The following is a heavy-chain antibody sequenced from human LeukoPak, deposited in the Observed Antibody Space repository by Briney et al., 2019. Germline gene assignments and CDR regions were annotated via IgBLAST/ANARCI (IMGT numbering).Heavy chain of an antibody. J-gene: IGHJ6*03. D-gene: IGHD4-17*01. V-gene: IGHV4-4*07. CDR3: ARSRLRHYYYYMDV. CDR2: IYTSGST. Sequence: SETLSLTCTVSGGSISSYYWSWIRQPAGKGLEWIGRIYTSGSTNYNPSLKSRVTISVDTSKNQFSLKLSSVTAADTAVYYCARSRLRHYYYYMDVWGKGTTVTISS. CDR1: GGSISSYY.